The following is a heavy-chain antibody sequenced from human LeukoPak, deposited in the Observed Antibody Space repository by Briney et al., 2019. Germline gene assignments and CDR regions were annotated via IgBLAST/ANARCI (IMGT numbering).Heavy chain of an antibody. D-gene: IGHD2-2*01. CDR3: ARIGQISHYCSSTSCYRGAFDI. V-gene: IGHV1-69*01. Sequence: ASVKVSCKASGGTFSSYAISWVRQAPGHGLEWMGGIIPIFGTANYAQKFQGRVTITADESTSTAYMELSSLRSEDTAVYYCARIGQISHYCSSTSCYRGAFDIWGQGTMVTVSS. CDR1: GGTFSSYA. CDR2: IIPIFGTA. J-gene: IGHJ3*02.